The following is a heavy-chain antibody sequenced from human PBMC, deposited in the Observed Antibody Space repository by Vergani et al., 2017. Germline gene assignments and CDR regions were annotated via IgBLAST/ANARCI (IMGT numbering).Heavy chain of an antibody. CDR2: IWYEGSNK. Sequence: QVQLVETGGGVVQPGGSLRLSCAASGFTFSSYGMHWVRQAPGKGLEWVAVIWYEGSNKYYADSVKGRFTISRDNSKNTLYLKMNSLRAEDTAVYYCARDGVVVPAAIPYYYYYMDVWGKGTTVTVSS. CDR1: GFTFSSYG. CDR3: ARDGVVVPAAIPYYYYYMDV. D-gene: IGHD2-2*01. V-gene: IGHV3-33*01. J-gene: IGHJ6*03.